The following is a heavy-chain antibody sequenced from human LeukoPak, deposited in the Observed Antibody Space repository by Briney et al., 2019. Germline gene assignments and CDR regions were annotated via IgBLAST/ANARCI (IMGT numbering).Heavy chain of an antibody. D-gene: IGHD3-10*01. Sequence: GASVKVSCKASGYTFTGYYIHWVRQAPGQGLECMGWINPNSGGTNYAQKFQGRVTMTRDTSISTAYMELSRLRSDDTAVYYCARGGSGSYFSWLDPWGQGTLVTVPP. CDR2: INPNSGGT. V-gene: IGHV1-2*02. CDR1: GYTFTGYY. J-gene: IGHJ5*02. CDR3: ARGGSGSYFSWLDP.